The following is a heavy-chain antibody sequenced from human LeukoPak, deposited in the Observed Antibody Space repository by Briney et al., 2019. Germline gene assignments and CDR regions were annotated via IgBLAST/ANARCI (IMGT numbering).Heavy chain of an antibody. V-gene: IGHV3-53*01. Sequence: PGGSLRLSCAASGFTVSTTYMAWVRQAPGKGLEWVSFMYGGDNTFYADSVKGRFTISRDNSKNTLYLQMNSLRAEDTAVYYCARGVLGVSPIDYWGQGTLVTVSS. CDR2: MYGGDNT. CDR1: GFTVSTTY. CDR3: ARGVLGVSPIDY. D-gene: IGHD1-26*01. J-gene: IGHJ4*02.